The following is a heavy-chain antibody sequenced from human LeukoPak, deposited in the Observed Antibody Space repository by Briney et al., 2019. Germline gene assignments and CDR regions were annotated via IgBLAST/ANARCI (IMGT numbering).Heavy chain of an antibody. J-gene: IGHJ4*02. CDR2: IFYSGST. CDR1: SGSISTSNYY. D-gene: IGHD3-3*01. Sequence: PSETLSLTCTVSSGSISTSNYYWGWVRQPPGKALEWIGNIFYSGSTYYSPSLKSRVTISLDTSRNQFSLKLNSVTAEDTAVYYCAKVPYDFWSGYYFDYWGQGTLVTVSS. V-gene: IGHV4-39*07. CDR3: AKVPYDFWSGYYFDY.